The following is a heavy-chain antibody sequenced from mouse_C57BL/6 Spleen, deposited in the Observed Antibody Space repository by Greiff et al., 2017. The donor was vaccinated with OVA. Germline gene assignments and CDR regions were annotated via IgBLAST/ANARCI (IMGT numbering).Heavy chain of an antibody. CDR2: IYPGDGDT. CDR3: ARENYYGSPYAMDY. V-gene: IGHV1-80*01. CDR1: GYAFSSYW. D-gene: IGHD1-1*01. J-gene: IGHJ4*01. Sequence: VQLVESGAELVKPGASVKISCKASGYAFSSYWMNWVKQRPGKGLEWIGQIYPGDGDTNYNGKFKGKATLTADKSSSTAYMQLSSLTSEDSAVYFGARENYYGSPYAMDYWGQGTSVTVSS.